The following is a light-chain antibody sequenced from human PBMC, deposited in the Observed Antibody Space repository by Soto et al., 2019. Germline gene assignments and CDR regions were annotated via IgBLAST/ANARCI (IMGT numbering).Light chain of an antibody. CDR2: DKS. CDR1: QSVNHN. Sequence: VMTQSPDTLSASPGERVSISCRASQSVNHNLAWYPKKPGQAPRILIFDKSSRAPGVPARFSGSGTGTDFNLTINRLQSEDFAVYYCQQRYNWPLTFGQGTKVDI. CDR3: QQRYNWPLT. V-gene: IGKV3-15*01. J-gene: IGKJ1*01.